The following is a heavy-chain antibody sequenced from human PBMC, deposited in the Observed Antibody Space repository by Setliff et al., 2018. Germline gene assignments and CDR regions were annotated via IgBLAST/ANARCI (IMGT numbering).Heavy chain of an antibody. V-gene: IGHV4-61*09. J-gene: IGHJ6*03. CDR1: GDSISSRRNY. CDR3: ARERRFCIGSGCYSGNYYYYMDV. D-gene: IGHD2-15*01. CDR2: IYTSWST. Sequence: SETLSLTCTVSGDSISSRRNYWGWFRQPAGKGLEWIGQIYTSWSTNYNPSLKSRVTISLDTSENEFSLKLSPVTAADTAVYYCARERRFCIGSGCYSGNYYYYMDVWGKGTTVTVSS.